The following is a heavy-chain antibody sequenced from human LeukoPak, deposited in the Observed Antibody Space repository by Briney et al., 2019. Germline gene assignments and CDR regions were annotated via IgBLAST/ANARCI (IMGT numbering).Heavy chain of an antibody. V-gene: IGHV4-34*01. Sequence: SETLSLTCAVYGGSFSGYYWSWIHQPPGKGLEWIGEINHSGSTNYNPSLKSRVTISVDTSKNQFSLKLSSVTAADTAVYYCARTDYDSSGYYYGWFDPWGQGTLVTVSS. D-gene: IGHD3-22*01. CDR2: INHSGST. CDR3: ARTDYDSSGYYYGWFDP. CDR1: GGSFSGYY. J-gene: IGHJ5*02.